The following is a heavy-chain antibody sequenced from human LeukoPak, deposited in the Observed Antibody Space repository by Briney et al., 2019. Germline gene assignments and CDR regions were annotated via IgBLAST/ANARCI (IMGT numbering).Heavy chain of an antibody. CDR3: AKASGQAGYCSSTSCHYTFDY. D-gene: IGHD2-2*01. CDR1: GFTFSSYA. J-gene: IGHJ4*02. V-gene: IGHV3-23*01. CDR2: ISGSGGST. Sequence: GGSLRLSCAASGFTFSSYAMSWVRQAPGKGLEWVSAISGSGGSTYYADSVKGRFTISRDNSKNTLYLQMNSLRAEDTAVYYCAKASGQAGYCSSTSCHYTFDYWGQGTLVTVSS.